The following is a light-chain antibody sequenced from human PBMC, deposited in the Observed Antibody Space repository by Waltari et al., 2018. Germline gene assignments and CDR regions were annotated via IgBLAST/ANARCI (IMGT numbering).Light chain of an antibody. CDR3: QNHERLPAM. CDR2: HES. CDR1: PNVGTY. V-gene: IGKV3-20*01. Sequence: EIVLTQSPGTLSLSPGERATLSCRASPNVGTYLAWYQQKPGQAPRLLIYHESSRATGIPDRLSGSGSGTDFSLTISRLEPEDFAVYYCQNHERLPAMFGKGTNVEIK. J-gene: IGKJ1*01.